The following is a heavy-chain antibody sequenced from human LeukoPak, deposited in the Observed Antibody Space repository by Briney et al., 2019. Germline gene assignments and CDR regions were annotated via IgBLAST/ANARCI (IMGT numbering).Heavy chain of an antibody. CDR2: IEENGNGK. CDR3: ARAVLGILCYFDY. Sequence: GGSLRLSCAASGFTFSNYWMSWVRQAPGKGLEWLVNIEENGNGKYYVDSVKGRFTVSRDNTKNSLYLQMNSLRAEDTAVYYCARAVLGILCYFDYWGQGTLVTVSS. V-gene: IGHV3-7*03. D-gene: IGHD7-27*01. CDR1: GFTFSNYW. J-gene: IGHJ4*02.